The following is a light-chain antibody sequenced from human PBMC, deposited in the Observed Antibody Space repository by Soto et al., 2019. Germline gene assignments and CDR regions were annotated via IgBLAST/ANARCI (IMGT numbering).Light chain of an antibody. CDR2: KDS. J-gene: IGLJ2*01. CDR1: ALPKQY. CDR3: QSADSSGTYVE. Sequence: SYELTQPPSVSVSPGQTARITCSGDALPKQYAYWYQQKPGQAPVLVIYKDSERPSGIPERFSGSSSGTTVTLTISGVQAEDEADYYCQSADSSGTYVEFGGRTKLTVL. V-gene: IGLV3-25*03.